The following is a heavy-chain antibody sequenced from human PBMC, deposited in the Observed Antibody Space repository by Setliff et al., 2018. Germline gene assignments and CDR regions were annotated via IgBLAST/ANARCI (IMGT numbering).Heavy chain of an antibody. Sequence: PGGSLRLFCVVSGFSFSRHWMSWVRQAPGKGLEWVADIKQDGSTKYYLDSVKGRFTISRDNAKRSLYLQMNGLRADDTGVYYCVRDDADNYDAFDNWGQGTLVTVSS. CDR2: IKQDGSTK. CDR1: GFSFSRHW. J-gene: IGHJ3*02. CDR3: VRDDADNYDAFDN. D-gene: IGHD3-22*01. V-gene: IGHV3-7*01.